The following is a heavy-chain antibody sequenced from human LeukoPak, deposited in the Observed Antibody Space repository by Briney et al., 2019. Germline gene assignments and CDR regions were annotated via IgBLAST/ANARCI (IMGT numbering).Heavy chain of an antibody. D-gene: IGHD4-17*01. CDR2: INPNSGGT. J-gene: IGHJ5*02. Sequence: ASVKVSCKASGYTFTGYYMHWVRQAPGQGLEWMGWINPNSGGTNYAQKFQGRVTITRDTSASTAYMELSSLRSEDMAVYYCARDLKGDYLWFDPWGQGTLVTVSS. CDR1: GYTFTGYY. V-gene: IGHV1-2*02. CDR3: ARDLKGDYLWFDP.